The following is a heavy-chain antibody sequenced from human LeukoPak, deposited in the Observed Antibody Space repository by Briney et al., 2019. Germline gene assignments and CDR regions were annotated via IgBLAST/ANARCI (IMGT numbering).Heavy chain of an antibody. Sequence: ASVKVSCTASGYTFTSYALNWVRQAPGQGLEWMGWINTNTGNPTYAQGLTGRFVFSLDTSVSTAYLQISSLKAEDTAVYYCARDGVVVGAPIVWFDPWGQGTLVTVSS. V-gene: IGHV7-4-1*02. J-gene: IGHJ5*02. D-gene: IGHD1-26*01. CDR2: INTNTGNP. CDR1: GYTFTSYA. CDR3: ARDGVVVGAPIVWFDP.